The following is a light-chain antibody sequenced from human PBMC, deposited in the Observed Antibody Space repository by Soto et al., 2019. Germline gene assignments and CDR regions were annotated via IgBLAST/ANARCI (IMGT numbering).Light chain of an antibody. V-gene: IGKV1-5*03. CDR3: QHYNSYSEA. Sequence: DIQMTQSPSTLSASIGDRVTITCRASQIISRWLAWYQQKPGKAPKLLIYKASTLKSGVPSRFSGSGSGTEFTLTTSSLQPDDFATYYCQHYNSYSEAFGQGTKV. J-gene: IGKJ1*01. CDR2: KAS. CDR1: QIISRW.